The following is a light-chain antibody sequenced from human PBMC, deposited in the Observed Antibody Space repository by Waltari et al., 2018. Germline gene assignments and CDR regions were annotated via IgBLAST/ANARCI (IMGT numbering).Light chain of an antibody. Sequence: QSALTQPAYVSGSPGQSITIPCTGTSSDVGNYKRVSWYQQHPGKAPKRMIYAVSKRPSGVADRFSGSKSGDMASLTISGLQPEDEAEYFCSSYAGSSKGVFGGGTKVTVL. CDR2: AVS. CDR3: SSYAGSSKGV. CDR1: SSDVGNYKR. V-gene: IGLV2-23*02. J-gene: IGLJ2*01.